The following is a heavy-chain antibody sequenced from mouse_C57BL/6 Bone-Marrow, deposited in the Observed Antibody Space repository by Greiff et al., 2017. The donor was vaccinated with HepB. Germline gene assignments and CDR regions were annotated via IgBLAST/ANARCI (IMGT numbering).Heavy chain of an antibody. V-gene: IGHV1-64*01. CDR3: ARNSPVTTVVADYFDY. CDR2: IHPNSGST. CDR1: GYTFTSYW. Sequence: VQLRESGAELVKPGASVKLSCKASGYTFTSYWMHWVKQRPGQGLEWIGMIHPNSGSTNYNEKFKSKATLTVDKSSSTAYMQLSSLTSEDSAVYYCARNSPVTTVVADYFDYWGQG. D-gene: IGHD1-1*01. J-gene: IGHJ2*01.